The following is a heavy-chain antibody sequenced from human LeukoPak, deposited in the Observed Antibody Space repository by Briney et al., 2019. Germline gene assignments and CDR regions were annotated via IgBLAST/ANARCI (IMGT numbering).Heavy chain of an antibody. D-gene: IGHD6-19*01. Sequence: ASVKVSCKASGYTFTSYGISWVRQAPGQGLEWMGWISAYNGNTNYAQKLQGRVTMTTDTSTSTAYMELRSLRSDDTAVYYCARDSSDAIGDYYYYMDVWGKGTTVTISS. CDR1: GYTFTSYG. CDR3: ARDSSDAIGDYYYYMDV. V-gene: IGHV1-18*01. CDR2: ISAYNGNT. J-gene: IGHJ6*03.